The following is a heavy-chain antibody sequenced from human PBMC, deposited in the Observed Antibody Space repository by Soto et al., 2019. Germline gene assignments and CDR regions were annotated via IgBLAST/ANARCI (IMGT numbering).Heavy chain of an antibody. D-gene: IGHD3-16*02. CDR2: ISYDGSDK. Sequence: QVQLVESGGGVVQPGRSLRLSCAASGFTFSYYAMQWVRQAPGKGLEWVAVISYDGSDKYYADSVKGRLTISRDNSKNTLNLQTSSLRADDTAVYYCAKALGELSPESFDYWGQGTLITVSS. CDR1: GFTFSYYA. J-gene: IGHJ4*02. V-gene: IGHV3-30*18. CDR3: AKALGELSPESFDY.